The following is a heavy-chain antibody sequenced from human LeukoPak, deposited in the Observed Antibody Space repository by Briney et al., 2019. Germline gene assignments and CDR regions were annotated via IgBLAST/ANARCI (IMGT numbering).Heavy chain of an antibody. V-gene: IGHV1-18*01. Sequence: ASVKVSCKASGYTFTSYTITWVRQAPGQGLEWMGWINGYNGDTNYAQKLQGRVTMTTDTSTSTAYMELRSLRSDDTAVYYCARIVVGTNVFDFWGQGTLVTVSS. CDR2: INGYNGDT. CDR3: ARIVVGTNVFDF. J-gene: IGHJ4*02. CDR1: GYTFTSYT. D-gene: IGHD2-15*01.